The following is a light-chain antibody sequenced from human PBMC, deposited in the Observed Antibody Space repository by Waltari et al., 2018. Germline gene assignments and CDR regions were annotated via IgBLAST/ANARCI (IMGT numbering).Light chain of an antibody. CDR1: QSISSY. J-gene: IGKJ3*01. V-gene: IGKV1-39*01. CDR3: LQHSNWPRFT. Sequence: DIQMTQSPSSLSASVGDRVTITCRASQSISSYLNSYLNWYQQKPGKAPKLLIYAASSLQSGVPSRFSGSGSGTDFTLTISSLGPEDFAVYYCLQHSNWPRFTFGPGTKVDIK. CDR2: AAS.